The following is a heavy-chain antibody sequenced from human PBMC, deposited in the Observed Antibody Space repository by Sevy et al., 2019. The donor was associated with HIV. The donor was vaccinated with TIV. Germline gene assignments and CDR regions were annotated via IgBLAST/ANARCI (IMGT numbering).Heavy chain of an antibody. V-gene: IGHV3-23*01. D-gene: IGHD1-26*01. CDR3: SNRGIVIITGFDY. J-gene: IGHJ4*02. CDR1: GLIFNSHA. CDR2: ISGSGGYT. Sequence: GGSLRLSCAASGLIFNSHAMSWVRQAPGKGLEWVSTISGSGGYTYYADSVKGRFTISRDNCKNTVYLQMDSLRAEDSAVYYCSNRGIVIITGFDYWGQGTLVTVSS.